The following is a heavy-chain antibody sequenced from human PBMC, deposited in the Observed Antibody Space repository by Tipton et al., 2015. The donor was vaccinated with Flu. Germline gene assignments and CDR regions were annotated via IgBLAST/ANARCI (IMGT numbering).Heavy chain of an antibody. J-gene: IGHJ4*02. Sequence: TLSLTCAVSGYSISSGSYWGWIRQPPGKGLEWIGSIYHSGSTYYNPSLKSRVTMSVDTSKNQFSLKVSSVTAADTAVYYCARDRRTYTAGDYPVRYFDFWGPGTLVAVSS. V-gene: IGHV4-38-2*02. CDR3: ARDRRTYTAGDYPVRYFDF. CDR2: IYHSGST. D-gene: IGHD4-17*01. CDR1: GYSISSGSY.